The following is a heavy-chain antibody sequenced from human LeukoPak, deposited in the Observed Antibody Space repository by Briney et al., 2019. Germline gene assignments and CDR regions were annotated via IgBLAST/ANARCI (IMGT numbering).Heavy chain of an antibody. CDR1: GFTFSSYG. V-gene: IGHV3-30*18. D-gene: IGHD2-2*01. CDR2: ISYDGSNK. J-gene: IGHJ4*02. CDR3: AKDGGDIVVVPAAIAEYYFDY. Sequence: GGSLRLSCAASGFTFSSYGMHWVRQAPGEGLEWVAVISYDGSNKYYADSVKGRFTISRDNSKNTLYLQMNSLRAEDTAVYYCAKDGGDIVVVPAAIAEYYFDYWGQGTLVTVSS.